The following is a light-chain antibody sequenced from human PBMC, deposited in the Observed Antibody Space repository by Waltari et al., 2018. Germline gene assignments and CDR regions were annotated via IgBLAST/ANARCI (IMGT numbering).Light chain of an antibody. V-gene: IGKV1-39*01. CDR2: AAS. J-gene: IGKJ2*01. CDR3: QQGYSTPRT. Sequence: DIQMTQSPSSLSASVGDRVTITCRASQSISSYVNWYQQKRGKAPKLLIYAASSLQSGVPSMFSGSGSGSDFTLTISSLQPEDSATYYCQQGYSTPRTFGQGTRLEIK. CDR1: QSISSY.